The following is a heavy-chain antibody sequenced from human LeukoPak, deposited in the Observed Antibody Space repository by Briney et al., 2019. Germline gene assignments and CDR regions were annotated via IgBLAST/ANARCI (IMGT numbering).Heavy chain of an antibody. Sequence: SETLSLTCTVSGYSISSGYYWGWIRQPPGKGLEWIGSIHLSGSSSYNPSLKSRVTISVDTSNNEFSLKLSSVTAADTAIYYCAREYSGTYASFEYWGQGTYGSFEYWGQGSLVTVSS. CDR2: IHLSGSS. CDR3: AREYSGTYASFEYWGQGTYGSFEY. D-gene: IGHD1-26*01. V-gene: IGHV4-38-2*02. CDR1: GYSISSGYY. J-gene: IGHJ4*02.